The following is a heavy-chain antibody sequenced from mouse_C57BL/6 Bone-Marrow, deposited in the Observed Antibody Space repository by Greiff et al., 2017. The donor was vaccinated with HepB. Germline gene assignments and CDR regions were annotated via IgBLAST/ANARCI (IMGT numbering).Heavy chain of an antibody. CDR3: ASRGGSSYWYFDV. CDR2: INYDGSST. Sequence: EVMLVESEGGLVQPGSSMKLSCTASGFTFSDYYMAWVRQVPEKGLEWVANINYDGSSTYYLDSLKSRFIISRDNAKNILYLQMSSLKSEDTATYYCASRGGSSYWYFDVWGTGTTVTVSS. CDR1: GFTFSDYY. V-gene: IGHV5-16*01. J-gene: IGHJ1*03. D-gene: IGHD1-1*01.